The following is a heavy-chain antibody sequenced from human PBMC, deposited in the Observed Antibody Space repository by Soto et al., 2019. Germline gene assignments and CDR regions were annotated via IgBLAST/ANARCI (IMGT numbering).Heavy chain of an antibody. CDR1: GSTFSSSE. CDR3: ASVNLRFSYGIDV. J-gene: IGHJ6*02. D-gene: IGHD3-3*01. V-gene: IGHV3-48*03. CDR2: ISKSSSVI. Sequence: EVQLVESGGGLVQPGGSLRLSCAASGSTFSSSEMHWVRQAPGKGLEWISYISKSSSVIYYADSVKGRFTISRDNAKNLLYLHMNSLRAEDTAVYFCASVNLRFSYGIDVWGQGTTVTVSS.